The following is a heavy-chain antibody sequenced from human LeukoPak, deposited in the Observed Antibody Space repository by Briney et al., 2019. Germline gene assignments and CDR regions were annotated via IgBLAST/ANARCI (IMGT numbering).Heavy chain of an antibody. CDR2: FDPEDGET. V-gene: IGHV1-24*01. CDR1: GYTLTELS. D-gene: IGHD3-22*01. Sequence: ATVEVSCKVSGYTLTELSMHWVRQAPGKGLEWMGGFDPEDGETIYAQKFQGRVTMTEDTSTDTAYMELSSLRTEDTAVYYCATPNLYYDSSGYDYWGQGTLVTVSS. J-gene: IGHJ4*02. CDR3: ATPNLYYDSSGYDY.